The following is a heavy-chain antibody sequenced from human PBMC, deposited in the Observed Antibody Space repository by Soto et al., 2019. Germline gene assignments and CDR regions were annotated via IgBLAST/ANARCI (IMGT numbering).Heavy chain of an antibody. CDR2: IDREGVST. CDR1: GFTFSSYA. CDR3: AKDPSTGSADL. D-gene: IGHD3-9*01. J-gene: IGHJ5*02. V-gene: IGHV3-23*01. Sequence: EVQLLESGGGLVQPGGSLRLSCAASGFTFSSYAMSWVRQAPGKGLEWVSTIDREGVSTHYADSLKGRFSISRDNSKNTLYLQMNSLRAEDTAVYYCAKDPSTGSADLWGLGTLVTVSS.